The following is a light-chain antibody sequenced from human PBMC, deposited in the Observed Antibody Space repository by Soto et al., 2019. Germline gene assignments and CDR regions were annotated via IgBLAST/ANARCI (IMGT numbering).Light chain of an antibody. CDR1: QSISSY. J-gene: IGKJ1*01. Sequence: IQLTHTPTSLCAPEVARQSIACRSSQSISSYLSWYQQKPGKAPKLLIYTASSLQSGVPSRFSGGGSGTHFTLTISSLQPEDFATYYCQQSYTTPRTFGQGTKVDIK. V-gene: IGKV1-39*01. CDR2: TAS. CDR3: QQSYTTPRT.